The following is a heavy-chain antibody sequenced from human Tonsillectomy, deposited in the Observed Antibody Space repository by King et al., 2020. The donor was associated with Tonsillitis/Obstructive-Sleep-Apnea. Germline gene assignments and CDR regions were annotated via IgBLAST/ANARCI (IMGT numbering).Heavy chain of an antibody. CDR3: AKPMTPVTTPYRDYYYGMDV. D-gene: IGHD4-17*01. CDR2: ISGSGGST. CDR1: GFTFSSYA. J-gene: IGHJ6*02. Sequence: VQLVESGGGLVQPGGSLRLSCAASGFTFSSYAMSWVRQAPGKGLEWVSGISGSGGSTNYADSVKGRFTISRDNSKNTLYLQMNSLRAEDTAVYYCAKPMTPVTTPYRDYYYGMDVWGQGTTVTVSS. V-gene: IGHV3-23*04.